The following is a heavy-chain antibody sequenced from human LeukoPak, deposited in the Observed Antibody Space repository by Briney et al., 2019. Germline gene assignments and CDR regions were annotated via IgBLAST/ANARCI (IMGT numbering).Heavy chain of an antibody. V-gene: IGHV3-23*01. CDR1: GFTFSSYA. Sequence: GGSLRLSCAAGGFTFSSYAMSLGRQAGGRVLEWVSAISGSGGSTYYADSVKGRFTISRDKSKNTLYLQMNSLRAEDTAVYYCAKDASPMVRGPLDYWGQGTLVTVSS. CDR3: AKDASPMVRGPLDY. J-gene: IGHJ4*02. CDR2: ISGSGGST. D-gene: IGHD3-10*01.